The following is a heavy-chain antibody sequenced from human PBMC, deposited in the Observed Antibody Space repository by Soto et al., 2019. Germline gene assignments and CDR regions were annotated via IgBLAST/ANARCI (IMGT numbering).Heavy chain of an antibody. D-gene: IGHD5-12*01. CDR2: INHSGST. J-gene: IGHJ4*02. Sequence: SETLSLTCAVYGGSFSGYYWSWIRQPPGKGLEWIGEINHSGSTNYNPSLKSRVTISVDTSKNQFSLKLSSVTAADTAVYYCAGNSGYAYGYWGQGTLVTVSS. V-gene: IGHV4-34*01. CDR1: GGSFSGYY. CDR3: AGNSGYAYGY.